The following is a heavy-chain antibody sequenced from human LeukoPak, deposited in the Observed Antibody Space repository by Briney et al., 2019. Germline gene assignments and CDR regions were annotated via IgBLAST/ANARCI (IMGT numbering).Heavy chain of an antibody. J-gene: IGHJ3*02. CDR3: AKGGAAARQGYDAFDI. Sequence: GGSLRLSCAASGFTFSSYAMSWVRQAPEKGLEWVSAISGSGGSTYYADSVKGRFTISRDNSKNTLYLQMNSLRAEDTAVYYCAKGGAAARQGYDAFDIWGQGTMVTVSS. CDR2: ISGSGGST. V-gene: IGHV3-23*01. D-gene: IGHD6-6*01. CDR1: GFTFSSYA.